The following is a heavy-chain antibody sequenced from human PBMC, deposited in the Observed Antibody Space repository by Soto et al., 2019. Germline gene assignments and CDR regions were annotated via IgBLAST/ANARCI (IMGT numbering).Heavy chain of an antibody. CDR2: IYPGDSDT. V-gene: IGHV5-51*03. CDR1: GYTFTNYW. CDR3: ARARRGYIGYIRGIQYFYYGLDV. J-gene: IGHJ6*02. Sequence: EVQLVQSGAEVKKPGESLKISCKGSGYTFTNYWIGWVRQKPGKGLEWMGIIYPGDSDTRYSPSFQGQVTISADKSIITAYLLWSSLKAADTGMYYCARARRGYIGYIRGIQYFYYGLDVWGQGTTVTVSS. D-gene: IGHD5-12*01.